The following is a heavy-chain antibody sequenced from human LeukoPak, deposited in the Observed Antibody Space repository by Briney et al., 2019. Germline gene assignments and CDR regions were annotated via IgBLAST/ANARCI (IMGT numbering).Heavy chain of an antibody. Sequence: SETLSLTCTVSGGSISSSSYYWGWLRQPPGKGLEWIGSIYYSGSTYYNPSLKSRVTISVDTSKNQFSLKLSSVTAADTAVYYCARHFIVVVPAAANWFDPWGQGTLVTVSS. J-gene: IGHJ5*02. CDR2: IYYSGST. CDR1: GGSISSSSYY. V-gene: IGHV4-39*01. D-gene: IGHD2-2*01. CDR3: ARHFIVVVPAAANWFDP.